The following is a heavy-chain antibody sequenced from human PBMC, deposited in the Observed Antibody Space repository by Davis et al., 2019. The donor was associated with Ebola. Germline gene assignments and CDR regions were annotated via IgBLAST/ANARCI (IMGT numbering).Heavy chain of an antibody. Sequence: ASVKVSCKTSGYTFNTKYMNWVRQTPRQGLEWMGVIDPTDGSTTYAHKFQGRVTMTRDTSTSTVYMELSSLRSEDTAVYYCARPPCTSCSMDVWGQGTTVTVSS. CDR2: IDPTDGST. V-gene: IGHV1-46*02. CDR1: GYTFNTKY. J-gene: IGHJ6*02. CDR3: ARPPCTSCSMDV. D-gene: IGHD2-2*01.